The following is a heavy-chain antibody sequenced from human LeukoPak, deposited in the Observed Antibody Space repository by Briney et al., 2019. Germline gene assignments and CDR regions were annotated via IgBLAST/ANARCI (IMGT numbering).Heavy chain of an antibody. CDR3: ARDQDYYDSSDAFDI. J-gene: IGHJ3*02. CDR2: IYHSGST. Sequence: PSETLSLTCTVSGYSISSGYYWGWIRQPPGKGLEWIGSIYHSGSTYYNPSLKSRVTISVDTSKNQFSLKLSSVTAADTAVYYCARDQDYYDSSDAFDIWGQGTMVTVSS. CDR1: GYSISSGYY. D-gene: IGHD3-22*01. V-gene: IGHV4-38-2*02.